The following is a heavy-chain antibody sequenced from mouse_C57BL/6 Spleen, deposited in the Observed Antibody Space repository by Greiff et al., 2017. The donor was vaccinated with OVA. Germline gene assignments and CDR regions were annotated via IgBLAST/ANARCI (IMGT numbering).Heavy chain of an antibody. CDR1: GFTFSDYY. CDR2: INYDGSST. CDR3: ARVGIYDGYYGGFAY. V-gene: IGHV5-16*01. D-gene: IGHD2-3*01. Sequence: EVQLMESEGGLVQPGSSMKLSCTASGFTFSDYYMAWVRQVPEKGLEWVANINYDGSSTYYLDSLKSRFIISRDNAKNILYLQMSSLKSEDTATYYCARVGIYDGYYGGFAYWGQGTLVTVSA. J-gene: IGHJ3*01.